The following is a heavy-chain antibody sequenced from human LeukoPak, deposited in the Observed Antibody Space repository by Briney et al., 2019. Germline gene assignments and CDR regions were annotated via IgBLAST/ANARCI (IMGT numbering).Heavy chain of an antibody. CDR1: GFSFSNYG. Sequence: PGGSLRLSCAASGFSFSNYGMHWVRQAPGKGLEWLAVIWYDGSNKYYADSVKGRFTISRDNSKNTLYLQMNSLRAEDTSVYSCARDTGYSSGWYDYWGQGTLVTVSS. CDR2: IWYDGSNK. J-gene: IGHJ4*02. CDR3: ARDTGYSSGWYDY. D-gene: IGHD6-19*01. V-gene: IGHV3-33*01.